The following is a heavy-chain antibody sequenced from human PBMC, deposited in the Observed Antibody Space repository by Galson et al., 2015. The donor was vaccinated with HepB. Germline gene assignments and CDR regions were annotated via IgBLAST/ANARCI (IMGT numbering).Heavy chain of an antibody. CDR2: ISPSNDNT. V-gene: IGHV1-18*01. Sequence: SVKVSCKASGYTFTNFNIIWARQAPGQGLEWMGLISPSNDNTDYAQRLQDRVTLTTDTSTTTAYMELRSLKSGDTAVYYCARVLTGSYFGLSYWGQGTLVTVSS. J-gene: IGHJ4*02. CDR3: ARVLTGSYFGLSY. D-gene: IGHD1-26*01. CDR1: GYTFTNFN.